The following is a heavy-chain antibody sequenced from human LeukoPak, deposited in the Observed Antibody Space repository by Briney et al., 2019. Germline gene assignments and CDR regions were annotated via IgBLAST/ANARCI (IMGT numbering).Heavy chain of an antibody. V-gene: IGHV4-39*01. D-gene: IGHD4-17*01. CDR1: GGSISSYY. CDR3: ASHFHDYGDYVYFDY. Sequence: SETLSLTCTVSGGSISSYYWSWIRQPPGKGLEWIGSIYYSGSTYYNPSLKSRVTISVDTSKNQFSLKLSSVTAADAAVYYCASHFHDYGDYVYFDYWGQGTLVTVSS. J-gene: IGHJ4*02. CDR2: IYYSGST.